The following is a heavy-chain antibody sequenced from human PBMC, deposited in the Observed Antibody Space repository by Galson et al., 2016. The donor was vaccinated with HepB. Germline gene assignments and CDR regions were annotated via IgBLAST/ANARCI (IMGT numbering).Heavy chain of an antibody. Sequence: SVKVSFKASGYTLSSYYMHWVRQAPGQGLEWMGMINPNGGSTSNAQRFQGRVTMTRDTSTSTVYMELSSLRSEDTAVYYCASGYCTGGKCYSVGMDVWGQGTTVTVSS. CDR2: INPNGGST. D-gene: IGHD2-15*01. CDR1: GYTLSSYY. J-gene: IGHJ6*02. CDR3: ASGYCTGGKCYSVGMDV. V-gene: IGHV1-46*01.